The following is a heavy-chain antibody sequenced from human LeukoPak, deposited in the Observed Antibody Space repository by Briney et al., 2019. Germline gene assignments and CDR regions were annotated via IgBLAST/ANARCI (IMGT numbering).Heavy chain of an antibody. CDR3: AKDRTAWQFDY. J-gene: IGHJ4*02. CDR2: ITGSGANT. Sequence: GGSLRLSCEASGFTFSSSAMTWVRQAPGKGLEWVSAITGSGANTNYADSVKSRFTISRDNSKNTLYLQMNSLRAEDTAVYYCAKDRTAWQFDYWGQGTLVTVSS. V-gene: IGHV3-23*01. CDR1: GFTFSSSA. D-gene: IGHD2-21*02.